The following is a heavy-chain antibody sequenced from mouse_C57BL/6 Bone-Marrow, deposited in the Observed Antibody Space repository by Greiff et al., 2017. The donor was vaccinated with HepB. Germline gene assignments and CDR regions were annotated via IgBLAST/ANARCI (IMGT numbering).Heavy chain of an antibody. CDR2: IRSKSSNYAT. D-gene: IGHD1-1*01. V-gene: IGHV10-3*01. CDR3: VRDPDYYGSSYGYAMDY. CDR1: GFTFNTYA. J-gene: IGHJ4*01. Sequence: EVQLQESGGGLVQPKGSLKLSCAASGFTFNTYAMHWVRQAPGKGLEWVARIRSKSSNYATYYADSVKDRFTISRDDSQSMLYLQMNNLKTEDTAMYYFVRDPDYYGSSYGYAMDYWGQGTSVTVSS.